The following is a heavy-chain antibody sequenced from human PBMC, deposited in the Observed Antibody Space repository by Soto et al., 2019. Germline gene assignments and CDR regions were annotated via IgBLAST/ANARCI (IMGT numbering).Heavy chain of an antibody. D-gene: IGHD6-13*01. CDR3: ARCIAAAGTSIDY. V-gene: IGHV4-59*12. J-gene: IGHJ4*02. Sequence: SETLSLPWTVFCGSISSYYWSRIRQPPGKGLEWIAYIYYSGSTNYNPSLKSRVTISVDTSKNQFSLRLSSVTAADTAVYYCARCIAAAGTSIDYWGQGTLVTVSS. CDR2: IYYSGST. CDR1: CGSISSYY.